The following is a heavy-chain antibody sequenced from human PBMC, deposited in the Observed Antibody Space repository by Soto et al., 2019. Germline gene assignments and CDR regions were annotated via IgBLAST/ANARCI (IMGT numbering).Heavy chain of an antibody. Sequence: GPTLVNPTQTLTLTCTFSGFSLTTRGVGVSWIRQPPGKALEWLAVIYWDNDKRFSPSLKTRLTITRDTSKNQVVLAMTNMDPVDTATYYCSQGGSGSYYGMDVWGQGTTVTVSS. V-gene: IGHV2-5*02. CDR2: IYWDNDK. CDR1: GFSLTTRGVG. J-gene: IGHJ6*02. CDR3: SQGGSGSYYGMDV. D-gene: IGHD3-10*01.